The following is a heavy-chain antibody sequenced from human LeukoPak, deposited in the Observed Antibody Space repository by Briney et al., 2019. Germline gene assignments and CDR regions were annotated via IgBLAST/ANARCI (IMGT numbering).Heavy chain of an antibody. Sequence: ASVKVSCKASGYTFTGYYMHCVRQAPGQGLEWRGWINPNSGGTNYAQKFQGRVTMTRDTSISTAYMELSRLRSDDTAVYYCARDEYCSSTSCLRFDPWGQGTLVTVSS. J-gene: IGHJ5*02. CDR2: INPNSGGT. V-gene: IGHV1-2*02. CDR1: GYTFTGYY. D-gene: IGHD2-2*01. CDR3: ARDEYCSSTSCLRFDP.